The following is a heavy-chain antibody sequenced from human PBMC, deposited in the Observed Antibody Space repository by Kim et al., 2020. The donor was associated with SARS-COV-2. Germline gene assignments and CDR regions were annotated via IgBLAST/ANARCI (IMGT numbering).Heavy chain of an antibody. CDR2: IYYSGST. CDR3: ARQSTAVIGGYYSYYYGMDV. D-gene: IGHD1-1*01. V-gene: IGHV4-39*01. J-gene: IGHJ6*02. CDR1: GGSISSSSYY. Sequence: SETLSLTCTVSGGSISSSSYYWGWIRQPPGKGLEWIGSIYYSGSTYYNPSLKSRVTISVDTSKNQFSLKLSSVTAAYTAVYYCARQSTAVIGGYYSYYYGMDVWGQGTTVTVSS.